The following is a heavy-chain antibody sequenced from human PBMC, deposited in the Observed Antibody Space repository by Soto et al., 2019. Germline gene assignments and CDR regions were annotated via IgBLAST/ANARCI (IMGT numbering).Heavy chain of an antibody. CDR1: GFTFSSYA. J-gene: IGHJ4*02. V-gene: IGHV3-23*01. CDR3: AKDGSYWDFDY. CDR2: FSCDYRT. D-gene: IGHD1-26*01. Sequence: GGSLRRSCAASGFTFSSYAMSGVRQAPGKGLEGVSTFSCDYRTYYADSVKGRFTISRDNSNNALYLQMYSLRAEDTAVYYCAKDGSYWDFDYWGPGTLVTVSS.